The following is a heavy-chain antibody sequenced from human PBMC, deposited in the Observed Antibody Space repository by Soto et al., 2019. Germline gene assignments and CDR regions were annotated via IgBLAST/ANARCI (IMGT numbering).Heavy chain of an antibody. V-gene: IGHV4-4*02. D-gene: IGHD3-3*01. Sequence: QVQLQESGPGLVKPSETLSLTCAVSGDSISGSNWWSWVRQSPGKGLEWIGEIYHSGSTNYNPSLMSRVTISLDKSKNQFSLRLRSVTAADTAVYYCARDQIFGVVRTHYYYAMDVWGQGTTVTVSS. J-gene: IGHJ6*02. CDR1: GDSISGSNW. CDR2: IYHSGST. CDR3: ARDQIFGVVRTHYYYAMDV.